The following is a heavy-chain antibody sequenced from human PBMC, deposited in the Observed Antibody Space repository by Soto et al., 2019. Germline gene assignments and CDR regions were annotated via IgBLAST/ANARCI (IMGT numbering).Heavy chain of an antibody. D-gene: IGHD2-2*01. CDR3: ARDGIPTASYCSSTSRYYNSG. CDR1: GESVCRYRAA. V-gene: IGHV6-1*01. CDR2: TYYRSKWYN. Sequence: PSQALSLSGALSGESVCRYRAAWNWIKQPPSRGLEWLGRTYYRSKWYNDYAVSVKSRITINPDTSKNQFSLQLNSVTPEDTAVYYCARDGIPTASYCSSTSRYYNSG. J-gene: IGHJ6*01.